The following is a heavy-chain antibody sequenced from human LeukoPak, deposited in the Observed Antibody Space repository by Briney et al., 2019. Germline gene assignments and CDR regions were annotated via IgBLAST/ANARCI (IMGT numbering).Heavy chain of an antibody. D-gene: IGHD3-3*01. J-gene: IGHJ5*02. CDR1: GGSISSYY. CDR3: ARERGGLEWLARVDP. CDR2: IYTSGST. Sequence: SETLSLTCTVSGGSISSYYWSWIRQPAGKGLEWIGRIYTSGSTNYNASVKSRVSMSVDTSKNQFSLKLSSVTAADTAVYYCARERGGLEWLARVDPWGQGTLVTVSS. V-gene: IGHV4-4*07.